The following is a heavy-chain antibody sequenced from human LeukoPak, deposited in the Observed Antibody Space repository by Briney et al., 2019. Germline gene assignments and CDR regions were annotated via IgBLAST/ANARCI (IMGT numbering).Heavy chain of an antibody. CDR2: INPEKRDT. CDR3: AKKVRGPSHPLDF. V-gene: IGHV1-2*02. CDR1: GYTFTGYA. J-gene: IGHJ4*02. Sequence: ASVKVSCKASGYTFTGYAIHWVRQAPGQGLEWMGWINPEKRDTGYAHKFQGRVTMTSDTSISTAYMELSSLRSDDTTVYYCAKKVRGPSHPLDFWGQGTLVTVSS. D-gene: IGHD5-12*01.